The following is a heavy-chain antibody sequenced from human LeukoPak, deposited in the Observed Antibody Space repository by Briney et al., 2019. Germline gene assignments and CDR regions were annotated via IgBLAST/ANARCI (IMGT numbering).Heavy chain of an antibody. D-gene: IGHD6-13*01. CDR3: ARVAAAGIGPGDV. J-gene: IGHJ6*04. V-gene: IGHV1-46*01. CDR1: GYTFTSYY. CDR2: INPSGGST. Sequence: ASVKVSCKASGYTFTSYYMHWVRQAPGQGLEWMGIINPSGGSTSYAQKLQGRVTMTTDTSTSTAYMELRSLRSDDTAVYYCARVAAAGIGPGDVWGKGTTVTVSS.